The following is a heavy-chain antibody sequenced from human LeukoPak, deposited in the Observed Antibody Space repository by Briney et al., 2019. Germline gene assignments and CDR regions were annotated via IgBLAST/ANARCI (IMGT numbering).Heavy chain of an antibody. CDR1: GGSISSSSYY. D-gene: IGHD5-18*01. V-gene: IGHV4-39*07. CDR3: ASYSYGSDY. J-gene: IGHJ4*02. Sequence: SETLSLTCTVSGGSISSSSYYWGWIRQPPGKGLEWIGSIYYSGSTYYNPSLKSRVTISVDTSKNQFSLKLSSVTAADTAAYYCASYSYGSDYWGQGTLVTVSS. CDR2: IYYSGST.